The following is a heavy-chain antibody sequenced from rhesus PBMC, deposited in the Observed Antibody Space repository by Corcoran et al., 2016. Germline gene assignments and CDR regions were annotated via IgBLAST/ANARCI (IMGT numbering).Heavy chain of an antibody. J-gene: IGHJ4*01. CDR2: ISYDGSKK. V-gene: IGHV3-54*02. Sequence: EVQLVESGGGLVQPGGSLRLSCAASGFTFSRYGMHWVRQAPGKGLEWVAVISYDGSKKYNADSVKDRFAISRDNSKNMLYRQMNNLKLEDTAVYYCAREGSDDISAHFDYWGQGVLLTVSS. CDR3: AREGSDDISAHFDY. D-gene: IGHD3-40*01. CDR1: GFTFSRYG.